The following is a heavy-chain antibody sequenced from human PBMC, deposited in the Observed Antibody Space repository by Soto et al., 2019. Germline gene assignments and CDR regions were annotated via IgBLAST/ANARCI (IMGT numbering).Heavy chain of an antibody. V-gene: IGHV3-23*01. CDR1: GFTFSSYA. D-gene: IGHD6-19*01. J-gene: IGHJ4*02. CDR2: ISGSGGST. Sequence: EVQLLESGGGLVQPGGSLRLSCAASGFTFSSYAMSWVHQAPGKGLEWVSAISGSGGSTYYADSVKGRFTISRDNSKNTLYLQMNSLRAEDTAVYYCAKGSSGWYERFDYWGQGTLVTVSS. CDR3: AKGSSGWYERFDY.